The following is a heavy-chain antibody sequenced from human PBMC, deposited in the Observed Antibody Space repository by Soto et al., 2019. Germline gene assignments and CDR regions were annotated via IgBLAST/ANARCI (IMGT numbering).Heavy chain of an antibody. J-gene: IGHJ6*02. Sequence: PGGSLRLSCAASGLTFSDYYMSWIRQAPGKGLEWVSYISSSGSTIYYADSVKGRFTISRDNAKNSLYLQMNSLRAEDTAVYYCARVRKIVATMALYYYYGMDVWGQGTTVTVSS. CDR3: ARVRKIVATMALYYYYGMDV. CDR2: ISSSGSTI. CDR1: GLTFSDYY. V-gene: IGHV3-11*01. D-gene: IGHD5-12*01.